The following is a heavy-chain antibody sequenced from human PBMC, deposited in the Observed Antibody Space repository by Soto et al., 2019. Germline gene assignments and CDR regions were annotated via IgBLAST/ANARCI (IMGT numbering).Heavy chain of an antibody. CDR3: ARGRRGYSYGLPNYFDY. V-gene: IGHV4-34*01. D-gene: IGHD5-18*01. J-gene: IGHJ4*02. Sequence: KTSETLSLTCAVYGGSFSGYYWSWIRQPPGKGLEWIGEINHSGSTNYNPSLKSRVTISVDTSKNQFSLKLSSVTAADTAVYYCARGRRGYSYGLPNYFDYWGQGPLVTVSS. CDR2: INHSGST. CDR1: GGSFSGYY.